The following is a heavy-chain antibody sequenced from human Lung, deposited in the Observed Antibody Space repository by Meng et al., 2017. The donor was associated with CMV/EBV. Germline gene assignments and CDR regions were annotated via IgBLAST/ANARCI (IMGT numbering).Heavy chain of an antibody. CDR1: GGSISSSNW. V-gene: IGHV4-4*02. CDR2: IYHSGST. D-gene: IGHD6-19*01. J-gene: IGHJ4*02. Sequence: QGQLEEAGPGRVKASGTLSLTCAVSGGSISSSNWWSWVRQPPGKGLEWIGEIYHSGSTNYNPSLKSRVTISVDKSKNQFSLKLSSVTAADTAVYYCASFPPPGKQWLVTDYWGQGTLVTASS. CDR3: ASFPPPGKQWLVTDY.